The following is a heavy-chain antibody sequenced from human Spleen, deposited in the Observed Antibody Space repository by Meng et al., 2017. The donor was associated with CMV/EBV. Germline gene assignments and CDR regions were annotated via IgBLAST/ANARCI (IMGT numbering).Heavy chain of an antibody. D-gene: IGHD3-22*01. V-gene: IGHV3-11*04. CDR1: GFTLSDYY. Sequence: GESLKISCAASGFTLSDYYMSWIRQAPGKGLEWVSYISSSGSTIYYADSVEGRFTMSRDNAKNSLYLQMNSLRAEDTAVYYCAITYYYDSSGYIADRYFDYWGQGTLVTVSS. J-gene: IGHJ4*02. CDR2: ISSSGSTI. CDR3: AITYYYDSSGYIADRYFDY.